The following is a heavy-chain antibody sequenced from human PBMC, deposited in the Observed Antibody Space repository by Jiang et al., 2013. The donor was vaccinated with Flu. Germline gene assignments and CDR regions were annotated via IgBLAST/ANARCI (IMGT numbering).Heavy chain of an antibody. J-gene: IGHJ3*02. CDR2: IYIIGST. CDR1: GVSISSYY. D-gene: IGHD3-22*01. CDR3: ARHSTYNYDSSSIYAFDI. Sequence: GLVKPSETLSLTCTVSGVSISSYYWSWIRQPPGKGLEWIGYIYIIGSTNYNPSLKSRATISLDTSKNQFSLKLSSVTAADTAVYYCARHSTYNYDSSSIYAFDIWGQGTMVTVSS. V-gene: IGHV4-59*08.